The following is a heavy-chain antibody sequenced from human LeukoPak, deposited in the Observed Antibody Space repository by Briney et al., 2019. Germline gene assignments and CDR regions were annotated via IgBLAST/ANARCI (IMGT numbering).Heavy chain of an antibody. CDR2: INPNSGGT. D-gene: IGHD3-22*01. CDR3: ARVRDSSGYLSDAFDI. CDR1: GYTFTGYY. Sequence: ASVKVSCKASGYTFTGYYMHWVRQAPGQGLEWMGWINPNSGGTNYAQKFQGRVTMTRDTSISTAYMELSRLRSDDTAVYYCARVRDSSGYLSDAFDIWGQGTMVTVSS. J-gene: IGHJ3*02. V-gene: IGHV1-2*02.